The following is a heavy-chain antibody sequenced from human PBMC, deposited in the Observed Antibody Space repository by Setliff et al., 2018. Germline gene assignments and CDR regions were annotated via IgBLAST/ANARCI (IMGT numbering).Heavy chain of an antibody. CDR3: AIDPPHSYDSCGCFN. J-gene: IGHJ4*02. Sequence: GGSLRLSCVASGFTFSSHGMTWVRLAPGKGLEWISYISTSSSTIYYADSVKGRFTISRDNANHTLYLQMNSLRAEDTAVYYCAIDPPHSYDSCGCFNWGQGTLVTVSS. V-gene: IGHV3-48*01. CDR2: ISTSSSTI. D-gene: IGHD3-22*01. CDR1: GFTFSSHG.